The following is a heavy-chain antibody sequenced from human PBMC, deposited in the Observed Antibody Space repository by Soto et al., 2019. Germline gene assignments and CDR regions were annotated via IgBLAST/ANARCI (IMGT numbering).Heavy chain of an antibody. CDR1: GVSISSEW. CDR2: INQDGREK. Sequence: GGSLRLSCTASGVSISSEWMYWVRQASGKGLEWVANINQDGREKYYVGSVKGRFTISRDNAKNSVYLQMNSLRAEDTALYYCATGNTMGVWGQGTTVTVSS. CDR3: ATGNTMGV. D-gene: IGHD1-1*01. J-gene: IGHJ6*02. V-gene: IGHV3-7*01.